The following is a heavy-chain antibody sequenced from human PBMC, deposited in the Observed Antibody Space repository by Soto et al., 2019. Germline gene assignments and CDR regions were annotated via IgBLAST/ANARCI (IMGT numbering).Heavy chain of an antibody. CDR1: CGSISVSNW. J-gene: IGHJ6*02. CDR3: ARRPRPENYGMDV. Sequence: NPSETLSLTCAVSCGSISVSNWWTWVRQPPGKGLEWIGEIYHSGYTSYIPSLKSRVIISVDKSKNQFSLKLRSVTAADTAVYYCARRPRPENYGMDVWGQGTTVTVSS. D-gene: IGHD6-6*01. V-gene: IGHV4-4*02. CDR2: IYHSGYT.